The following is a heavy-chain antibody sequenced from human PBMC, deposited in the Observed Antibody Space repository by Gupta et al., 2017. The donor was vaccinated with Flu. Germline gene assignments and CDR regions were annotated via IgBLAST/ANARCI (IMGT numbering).Heavy chain of an antibody. CDR2: SSNTLVKE. V-gene: IGHV3-11*05. CDR1: GFDFSEYH. D-gene: IGHD2-21*02. J-gene: IGHJ6*02. CDR3: TRDISDTSRGMDV. Sequence: QVQLVESGGDSVKPGGSLTLSCRGSGFDFSEYHIFWVRQSPGKGLEWVSFSSNTLVKEYYADFAKGRFTMSRDNAQKSLHLHMNTLRVDDTGVYFCTRDISDTSRGMDVWGRGTAVTVSS.